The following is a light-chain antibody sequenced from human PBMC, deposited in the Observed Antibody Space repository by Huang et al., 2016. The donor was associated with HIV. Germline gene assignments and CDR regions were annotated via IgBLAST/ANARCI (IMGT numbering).Light chain of an antibody. CDR3: QQYDKWPPWT. V-gene: IGKV3-15*01. Sequence: EVVMTQSPATLSVSPGKRATLSCRASQSVSRKLAWYQQKPGQAPRLLIYDASTRATDIPAKFSGGVSGTEFTLNISSVQSEDFAIYYCQQYDKWPPWTFGQGTKVELK. J-gene: IGKJ1*01. CDR2: DAS. CDR1: QSVSRK.